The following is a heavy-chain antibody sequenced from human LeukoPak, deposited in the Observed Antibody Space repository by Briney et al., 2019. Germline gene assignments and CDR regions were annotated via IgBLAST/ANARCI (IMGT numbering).Heavy chain of an antibody. CDR3: ARHGYCSGGSCYTGWFDP. CDR2: IYYSGST. J-gene: IGHJ5*02. V-gene: IGHV4-39*01. D-gene: IGHD2-15*01. CDR1: GGSISSSSYY. Sequence: SETLSLTCTVSGGSISSSSYYWGWIRQPPGKGLEWIGSIYYSGSTYYNPSLKSRVTMSVDTSKNQFSLKLSSVTAADTAVYYCARHGYCSGGSCYTGWFDPWGQGTLVTASS.